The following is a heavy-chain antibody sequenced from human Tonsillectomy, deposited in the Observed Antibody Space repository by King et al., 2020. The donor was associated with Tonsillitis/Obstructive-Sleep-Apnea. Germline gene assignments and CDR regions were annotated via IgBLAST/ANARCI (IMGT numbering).Heavy chain of an antibody. D-gene: IGHD6-13*01. CDR1: GFTFRSYA. CDR2: ISGSGGST. Sequence: VQLVESGGGLVQPGGSLRLSCAASGFTFRSYAMNWVRQAPGKGLEWVAAISGSGGSTYYADSGKGRFTLSRDTSKNTLYLQMNSLRAEDPAVHYCPVDRPSRTWSRRDCIYSYGMDVCGHGTTFTVSS. CDR3: PVDRPSRTWSRRDCIYSYGMDV. V-gene: IGHV3-23*04. J-gene: IGHJ6*02.